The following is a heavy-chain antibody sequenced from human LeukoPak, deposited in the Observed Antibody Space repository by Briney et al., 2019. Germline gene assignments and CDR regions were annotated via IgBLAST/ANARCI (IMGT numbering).Heavy chain of an antibody. CDR1: GFTFSSYE. D-gene: IGHD3-10*02. CDR3: AELGITMIGGV. Sequence: QPGGSLRLSCAASGFTFSSYEMNWVRQAPGKGLEWVSYVSSSGSTIYYADSVKGRFTISRDNAKNSLYLQMNSLRAEDTAVYYCAELGITMIGGVWGKGTTVTISS. J-gene: IGHJ6*04. V-gene: IGHV3-48*03. CDR2: VSSSGSTI.